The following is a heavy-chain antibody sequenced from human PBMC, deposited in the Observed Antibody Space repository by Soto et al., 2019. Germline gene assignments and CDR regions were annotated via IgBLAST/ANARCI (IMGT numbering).Heavy chain of an antibody. CDR2: IYYSGST. Sequence: SETLSLTCTVSGGSISSSSYYWGWIRQPPGKGLEWIGSIYYSGSTYYNPSLKSRVTISVETSKNQFSLKLSSVTAADTAVYYCARHRSSGWNYYGMDVWGQGTTVTVSS. V-gene: IGHV4-39*01. CDR1: GGSISSSSYY. J-gene: IGHJ6*02. D-gene: IGHD6-19*01. CDR3: ARHRSSGWNYYGMDV.